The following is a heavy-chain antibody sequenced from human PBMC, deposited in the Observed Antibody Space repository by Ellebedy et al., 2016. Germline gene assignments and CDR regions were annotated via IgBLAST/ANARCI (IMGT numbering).Heavy chain of an antibody. Sequence: SETLSLTCAVYGGSFSGYYWSWIRQPPGKGLEWIGEINHSGSTNYNPSLKSRVTISVDTSKNQFSLKLSSVTAADTAVYYCARGVRRYNSINWFDPWGQGTLVTVSS. J-gene: IGHJ5*02. D-gene: IGHD1-1*01. CDR1: GGSFSGYY. V-gene: IGHV4-34*01. CDR3: ARGVRRYNSINWFDP. CDR2: INHSGST.